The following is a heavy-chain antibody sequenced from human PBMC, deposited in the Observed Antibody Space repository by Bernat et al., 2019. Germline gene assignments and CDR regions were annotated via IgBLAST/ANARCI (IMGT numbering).Heavy chain of an antibody. CDR1: GYSFTGYY. D-gene: IGHD3-22*01. V-gene: IGHV1-2*04. Sequence: QVQLVQSGAEVKKPGASVKVSCKASGYSFTGYYMHWVRQAPGQGLEWVGWISPNSGGTNYAQKFQGWVTMTRDTSISTAYMELSRLRSDDTAVYYCARVRTYYYDSSGWGDAFDIWGQGTMVTVPS. CDR2: ISPNSGGT. J-gene: IGHJ3*02. CDR3: ARVRTYYYDSSGWGDAFDI.